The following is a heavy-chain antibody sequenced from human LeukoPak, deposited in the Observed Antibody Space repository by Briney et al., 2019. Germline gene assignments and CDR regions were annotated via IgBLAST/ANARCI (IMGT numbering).Heavy chain of an antibody. D-gene: IGHD6-13*01. V-gene: IGHV3-23*01. Sequence: GGSLRLSCAASGFTFSSYAMSWVRQAPGKGLEWVSAISGSGGSTYYADSVKGRFTISRDNSKNTLYLQMNSLRAEDTAVYYCAKDGYSSCCYYWFDPWGQGTLVTVSA. CDR2: ISGSGGST. J-gene: IGHJ5*02. CDR1: GFTFSSYA. CDR3: AKDGYSSCCYYWFDP.